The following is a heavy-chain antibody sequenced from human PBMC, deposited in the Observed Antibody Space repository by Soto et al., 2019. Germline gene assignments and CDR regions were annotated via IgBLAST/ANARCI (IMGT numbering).Heavy chain of an antibody. CDR2: ISGSDGST. CDR3: AKYLTYDGYWYGPLDY. J-gene: IGHJ4*02. Sequence: EVQLLESGGDLVHPGGSLRLSCAASGFTFSSYAMSWVRQAPGKGLEWVSAISGSDGSTYNADSVKGRFTISRDNSKNTLYLHMNSLRAADTAVYYCAKYLTYDGYWYGPLDYWGQGTLVTVSS. V-gene: IGHV3-23*01. D-gene: IGHD2-21*01. CDR1: GFTFSSYA.